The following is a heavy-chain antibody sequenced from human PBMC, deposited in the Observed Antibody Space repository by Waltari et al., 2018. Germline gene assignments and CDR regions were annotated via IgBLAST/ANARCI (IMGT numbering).Heavy chain of an antibody. Sequence: QLQLQETGPGLVRPSGTLPPASVAFGDSVTNTYWWSWVRQSPGKGLEWIGQIHGSGRANYNPSFGSRVSVSMDTSNNQFSLKVTSATAADTAIYYCARDRGRGLYLDSWGQGILVTVSP. J-gene: IGHJ4*02. CDR3: ARDRGRGLYLDS. CDR1: GDSVTNTYW. D-gene: IGHD2-15*01. V-gene: IGHV4-4*02. CDR2: IHGSGRA.